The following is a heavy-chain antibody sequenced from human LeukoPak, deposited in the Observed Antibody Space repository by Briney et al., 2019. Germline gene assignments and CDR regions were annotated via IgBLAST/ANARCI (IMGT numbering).Heavy chain of an antibody. J-gene: IGHJ5*02. V-gene: IGHV1-24*01. CDR1: GYTLTELS. CDR3: ATGRRSYDSSGYYYRWFDP. CDR2: FDPEDGET. D-gene: IGHD3-22*01. Sequence: ASVKVSCKVSGYTLTELSMHWVRQAPGKGLEWMGGFDPEDGETIYAQKFQGRVTMTEDTSTDTAYMELSSLRSEDTAVYYCATGRRSYDSSGYYYRWFDPWGQGTLVTVSS.